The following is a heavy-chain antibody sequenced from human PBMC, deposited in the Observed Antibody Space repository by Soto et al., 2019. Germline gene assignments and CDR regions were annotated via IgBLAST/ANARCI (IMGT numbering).Heavy chain of an antibody. V-gene: IGHV3-23*01. CDR3: AKDRYSSSSPASYYYYYMDV. CDR2: ISGSGGST. CDR1: GFTFSSYA. J-gene: IGHJ6*03. Sequence: GGSLRLSCAASGFTFSSYAMSWVRQAPGKGLEWVSAISGSGGSTYYADSVKGRFTISRDNSKNTPYLQMNSLRAEDTAVYYCAKDRYSSSSPASYYYYYMDVWGKGTTVTVSS. D-gene: IGHD6-6*01.